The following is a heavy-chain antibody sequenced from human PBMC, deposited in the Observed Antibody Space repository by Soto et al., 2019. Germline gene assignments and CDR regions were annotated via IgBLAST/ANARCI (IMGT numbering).Heavy chain of an antibody. V-gene: IGHV4-30-4*01. CDR3: VRSRQMESGNDYGLDV. J-gene: IGHJ6*02. CDR2: YHSGGST. D-gene: IGHD1-1*01. CDR1: GVSLNTADTW. Sequence: QVQLQESASGLVKPSQSRSLTCTVSGVSLNTADTWWSWIRQSPGKGLEFIGYYHSGGSTYYDASFRSRVIISADTSNCQFSLKLSSVTVADTAVYFCVRSRQMESGNDYGLDVWGQGTTVTVSS.